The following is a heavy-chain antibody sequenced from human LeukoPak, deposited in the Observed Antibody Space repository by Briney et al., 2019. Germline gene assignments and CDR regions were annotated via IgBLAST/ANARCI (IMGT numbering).Heavy chain of an antibody. CDR3: VRDHLYGFDY. J-gene: IGHJ4*02. Sequence: SGGSLRLSCAASGFTFSASSMHWVGQAPGKGLEWISYTSRSSGAIFYADSVKGRFTISGDNAKSSLYLQMNGLRAEDTAVYYCVRDHLYGFDYWGQGTLVTVSS. D-gene: IGHD4-17*01. CDR1: GFTFSASS. V-gene: IGHV3-48*04. CDR2: TSRSSGAI.